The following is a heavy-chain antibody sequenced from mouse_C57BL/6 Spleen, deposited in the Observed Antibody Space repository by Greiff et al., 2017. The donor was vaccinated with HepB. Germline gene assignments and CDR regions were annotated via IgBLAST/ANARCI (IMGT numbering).Heavy chain of an antibody. Sequence: QVQLQQPGAELVKPGASVKLSCKASGYTFTSYWMHWVKQRPGQGLEWIGMIHPNSGSTNYNEKFKSKATLTVDKSSSTAYMQLSSLTSEDSAVYYCARSGYGSSSGFDYWGQGTTLTVSS. CDR1: GYTFTSYW. J-gene: IGHJ2*01. D-gene: IGHD1-1*01. V-gene: IGHV1-64*01. CDR3: ARSGYGSSSGFDY. CDR2: IHPNSGST.